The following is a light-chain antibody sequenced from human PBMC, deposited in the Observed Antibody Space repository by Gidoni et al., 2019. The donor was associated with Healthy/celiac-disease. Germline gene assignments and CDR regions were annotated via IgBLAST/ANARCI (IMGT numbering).Light chain of an antibody. J-gene: IGKJ4*01. Sequence: EIVVTQSTATLSLSPGERATLSCRASQSVSSYLAWYQQKPGQAPRLLIYDASNSATGIPARFSGSGYGTDFTLTISSLEPEDFAVYYCQQRSNWPPETFGGGTKVEIK. CDR2: DAS. V-gene: IGKV3-11*01. CDR3: QQRSNWPPET. CDR1: QSVSSY.